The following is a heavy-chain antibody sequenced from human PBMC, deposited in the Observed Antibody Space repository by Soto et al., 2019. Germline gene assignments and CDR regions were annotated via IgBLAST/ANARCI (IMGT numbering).Heavy chain of an antibody. V-gene: IGHV3-9*01. CDR1: GFTFHDYA. CDR2: INWNSVTI. J-gene: IGHJ6*02. Sequence: EVQLVESGGGFVQPGMSLRLSCAASGFTFHDYAMHWVRQAPGKGLDWVSAINWNSVTIAYADSVKGRFTISRHNAQTSLYLQMNSLRTEDQAVYFCAKDTNTDRYYTYYAMDVWGQGTTVTVSS. CDR3: AKDTNTDRYYTYYAMDV.